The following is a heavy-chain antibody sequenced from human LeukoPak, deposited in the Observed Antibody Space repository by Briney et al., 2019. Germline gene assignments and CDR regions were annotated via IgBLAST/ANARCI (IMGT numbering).Heavy chain of an antibody. CDR3: AKDHYWSIDY. CDR2: IEGDGIST. V-gene: IGHV3-74*01. D-gene: IGHD3-3*01. CDR1: GFDFSSNW. Sequence: GGSLRLSCAASGFDFSSNWMHWVRHAPGQGLVWVSRIEGDGISTNYADSVKGRFTISRGIAKNTLYLQMNSLRAEDTGVYYCAKDHYWSIDYWGRGTLVTVSS. J-gene: IGHJ4*02.